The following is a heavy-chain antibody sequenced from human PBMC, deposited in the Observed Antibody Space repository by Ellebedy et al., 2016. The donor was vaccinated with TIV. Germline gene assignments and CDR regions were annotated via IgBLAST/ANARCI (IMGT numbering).Heavy chain of an antibody. Sequence: GESLKISCAASRIIFSNAWMHWVRQAPGKGLEWVSYISSSSSTIYYADSVKGRFTISRDNAKNSLYLQMNSLRDEDTAVYYCASGDGVVWGQGTLVTVSS. J-gene: IGHJ4*02. CDR1: RIIFSNAW. V-gene: IGHV3-48*02. CDR2: ISSSSSTI. CDR3: ASGDGVV. D-gene: IGHD1-26*01.